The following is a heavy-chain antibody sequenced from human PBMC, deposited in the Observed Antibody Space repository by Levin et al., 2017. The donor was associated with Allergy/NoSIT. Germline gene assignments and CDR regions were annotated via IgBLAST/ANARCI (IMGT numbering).Heavy chain of an antibody. CDR3: ASGSHVGY. V-gene: IGHV1-2*02. CDR2: INPNSGGI. Sequence: GASVKVSCKTSGYSFAGYYLHWVRQAPGQGLEWMGYINPNSGGIHYAQKFEGRVTMTRDRSIGTAYMELKRLRSDDSAVYFCASGSHVGYWGQGTLVTVSS. D-gene: IGHD1-26*01. CDR1: GYSFAGYY. J-gene: IGHJ4*02.